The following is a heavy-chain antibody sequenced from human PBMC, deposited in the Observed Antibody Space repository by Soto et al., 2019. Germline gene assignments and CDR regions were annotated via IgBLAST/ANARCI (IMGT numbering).Heavy chain of an antibody. CDR3: AKSYYDSSGYYYFDY. D-gene: IGHD3-22*01. V-gene: IGHV3-43*01. CDR2: ISWDGGST. J-gene: IGHJ4*02. CDR1: GLTFDDYT. Sequence: GGSLRLSCAASGLTFDDYTMHWVRQAPGKGLEWVSLISWDGGSTYYADSVKGRFTISRDNSKNSLYLQMNSLRTEDTALYYCAKSYYDSSGYYYFDYWGQGTLVTVSS.